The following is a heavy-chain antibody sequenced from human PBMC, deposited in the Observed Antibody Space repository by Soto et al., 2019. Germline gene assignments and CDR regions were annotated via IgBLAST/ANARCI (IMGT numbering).Heavy chain of an antibody. CDR3: AKAGPSSGYYYASDY. CDR2: ISGGGDST. CDR1: GFTFNKHA. V-gene: IGHV3-23*01. J-gene: IGHJ4*02. Sequence: GGSLRLSCAASGFTFNKHAMNWVHQAPGKGLEWVSAISGGGDSTYYADSVKGRFTISRDNSKNTLYLQMNSLRAEDTAVYYCAKAGPSSGYYYASDYWGQGTLVTVSS. D-gene: IGHD3-22*01.